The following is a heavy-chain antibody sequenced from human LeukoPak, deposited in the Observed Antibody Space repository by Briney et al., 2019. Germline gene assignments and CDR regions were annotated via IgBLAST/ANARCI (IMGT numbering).Heavy chain of an antibody. CDR2: IWYDGSNK. CDR3: AREETGNPGGY. CDR1: GFTFNSYG. Sequence: PGRSLRLSCAASGFTFNSYGMHWVRQAPGKGLEWVAVIWYDGSNKYYADSVKGRFTISRDNSKNTLYLQMNSLRAEDTAAYYCAREETGNPGGYWGQGTLVTVSS. D-gene: IGHD1-14*01. V-gene: IGHV3-33*01. J-gene: IGHJ4*02.